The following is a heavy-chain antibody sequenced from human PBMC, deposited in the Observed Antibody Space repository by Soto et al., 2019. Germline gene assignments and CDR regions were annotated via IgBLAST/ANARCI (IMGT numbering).Heavy chain of an antibody. J-gene: IGHJ4*02. CDR1: GFTFRAYG. V-gene: IGHV3-30*18. CDR3: TKVQSATIEVWLEMGGVFYFDY. Sequence: QVQLVESGGGVVQPGKSLRLSCTGSGFTFRAYGMHWVRQAPGKGLEWVSMVSYDGTTKYDVDTVKGRFSVTRDNCKKTVYLDVDSKTTENDGVYYCTKVQSATIEVWLEMGGVFYFDYWGQGVLVTVSS. D-gene: IGHD5-12*01. CDR2: VSYDGTTK.